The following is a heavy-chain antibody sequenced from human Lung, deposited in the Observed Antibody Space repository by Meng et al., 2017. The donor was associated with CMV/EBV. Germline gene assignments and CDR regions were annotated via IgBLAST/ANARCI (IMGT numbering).Heavy chain of an antibody. J-gene: IGHJ4*02. CDR1: GGSISSSSYY. CDR2: VVYSGTT. Sequence: QLQRQESGPGLVKPSETPSLTCTVSGGSISSSSYYWAWIRQPPGEGLEWIGSVVYSGTTYYTSSLKSRVSISVDTSKNQFSLKLSSVTAADTAVYYCARHHHSPTFDYWGQGTLVTVSS. V-gene: IGHV4-39*01. D-gene: IGHD1-14*01. CDR3: ARHHHSPTFDY.